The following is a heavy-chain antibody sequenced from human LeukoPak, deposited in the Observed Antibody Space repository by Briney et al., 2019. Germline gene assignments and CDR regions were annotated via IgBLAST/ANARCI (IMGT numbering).Heavy chain of an antibody. Sequence: ASVKVSCKASGYTFTSYGISWVRQAPGQGLEWMGWISAYNGNTNYAQKLQGRVTTTTDTSTSTAYMELRSLRSDDTAVYYCARVVGATAPKYYYYYMDVWGKGTTVTVSS. CDR2: ISAYNGNT. J-gene: IGHJ6*03. D-gene: IGHD1-26*01. V-gene: IGHV1-18*01. CDR1: GYTFTSYG. CDR3: ARVVGATAPKYYYYYMDV.